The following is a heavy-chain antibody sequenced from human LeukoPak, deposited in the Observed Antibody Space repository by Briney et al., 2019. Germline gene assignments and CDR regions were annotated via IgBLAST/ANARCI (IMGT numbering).Heavy chain of an antibody. CDR3: ARGSPIMGVYAEFDY. CDR1: GYTFTGYY. Sequence: ASVKVSCKASGYTFTGYYMHWVRQAPGQGLEWMGWINPNSGGTNYAQKFQGRVTITTDESTSTAYMELSSLRSEDTAVYYCARGSPIMGVYAEFDYWGQGTLVTVSS. V-gene: IGHV1-2*02. D-gene: IGHD2-8*02. J-gene: IGHJ4*02. CDR2: INPNSGGT.